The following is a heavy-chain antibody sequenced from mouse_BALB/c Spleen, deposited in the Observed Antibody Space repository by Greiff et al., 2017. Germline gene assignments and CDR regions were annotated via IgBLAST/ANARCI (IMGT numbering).Heavy chain of an antibody. CDR2: IDPENGNT. Sequence: DVKLVESGAELVRPGALVKLSCKASGFNIKDYYMHWVKQRPEQGLEWIGWIDPENGNTIYDPKFQGKASITADTSSNTAYLQLSSLTSEDTAVYYCARIAGYYNRWFAYWGQGTLVTVSA. CDR1: GFNIKDYY. J-gene: IGHJ3*01. V-gene: IGHV14-1*02. D-gene: IGHD2-14*01. CDR3: ARIAGYYNRWFAY.